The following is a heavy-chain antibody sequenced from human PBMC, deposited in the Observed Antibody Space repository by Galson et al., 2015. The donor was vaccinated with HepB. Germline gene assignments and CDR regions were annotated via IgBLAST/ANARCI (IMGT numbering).Heavy chain of an antibody. J-gene: IGHJ5*02. V-gene: IGHV3-7*01. Sequence: SLRLSCAASGFTFSSYWMNWVRQVPGKGLEWVANIKQDESEKYYVDSVKGRFTIPRDNAKNSLYLQMNSLRAEDTAVYYCASGYYWLDPWGQGTLVTVSS. D-gene: IGHD3-22*01. CDR3: ASGYYWLDP. CDR2: IKQDESEK. CDR1: GFTFSSYW.